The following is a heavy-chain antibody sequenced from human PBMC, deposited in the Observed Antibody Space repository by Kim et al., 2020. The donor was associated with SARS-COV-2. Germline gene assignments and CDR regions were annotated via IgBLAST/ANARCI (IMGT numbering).Heavy chain of an antibody. CDR1: GFTFSSYS. D-gene: IGHD5-18*01. V-gene: IGHV3-48*02. J-gene: IGHJ6*02. Sequence: GGSLRLSCTASGFTFSSYSMNWVRQAPGKGLEWVSYISSSSSTIYYADSVKVRFTISRDNAKNSLYLQMNSLRDEDTAVYYCARVWTANHQYYYYYGMDVWGQGTTVTVSS. CDR3: ARVWTANHQYYYYYGMDV. CDR2: ISSSSSTI.